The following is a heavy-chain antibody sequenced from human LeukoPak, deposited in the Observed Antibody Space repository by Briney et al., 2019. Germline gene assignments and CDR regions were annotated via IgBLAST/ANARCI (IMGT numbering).Heavy chain of an antibody. CDR3: ARDYCLTSCYTKGDYYYGMDV. CDR1: GFIFNKHA. Sequence: GGSLRLSCVASGFIFNKHAMSWVRQAPGKGLEWVSGLSGSGSSTDYADSVKGRFTVSRDNSKNTLFLQMNSLRAEDTAVYYCARDYCLTSCYTKGDYYYGMDVWGQGTTVTVSS. CDR2: LSGSGSST. V-gene: IGHV3-23*01. J-gene: IGHJ6*02. D-gene: IGHD2-2*02.